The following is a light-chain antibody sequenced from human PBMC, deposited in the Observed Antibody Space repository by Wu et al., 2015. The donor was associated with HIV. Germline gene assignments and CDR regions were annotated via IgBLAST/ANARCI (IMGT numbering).Light chain of an antibody. Sequence: EIVLTQSPGTLSLSPGERATLSCRASQSISSSYLAWYQLKPGQAPRLLIYGASSRATGIPDRFSGSGSGTDFTLTVSRLEPEDFAVYSCQQYGSSPITFGQGTRLEIK. J-gene: IGKJ5*01. CDR1: QSISSSY. V-gene: IGKV3-20*01. CDR3: QQYGSSPIT. CDR2: GAS.